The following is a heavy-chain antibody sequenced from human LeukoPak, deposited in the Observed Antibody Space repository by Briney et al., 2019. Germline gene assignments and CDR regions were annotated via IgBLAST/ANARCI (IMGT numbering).Heavy chain of an antibody. V-gene: IGHV3-30-3*01. J-gene: IGHJ4*02. Sequence: PGGSLRLSCAASGFTFSSYAMHWVRQAPGKGLEWVAVISYDGSNKYYADSVKGRFTISRDNSKNTLYLQMNSLRAEDTAVYYCAIIAAGSSDYWGQGTLVTVSS. CDR3: AIIAAGSSDY. CDR2: ISYDGSNK. CDR1: GFTFSSYA. D-gene: IGHD6-13*01.